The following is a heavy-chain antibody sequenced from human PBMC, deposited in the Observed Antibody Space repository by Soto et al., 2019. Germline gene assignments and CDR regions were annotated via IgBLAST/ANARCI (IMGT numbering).Heavy chain of an antibody. CDR1: GFTFSSYA. CDR3: AKDYSNLPGITIFGVVKGYFDY. J-gene: IGHJ4*02. Sequence: GGSLRLSCAASGFTFSSYAMSWVRQAPGKGLEWVSAISGSGGSTYYADSVKGRFTISRDNSKNTLYLQMNSLRAEDTAVYYCAKDYSNLPGITIFGVVKGYFDYWGQGTLVTVSS. CDR2: ISGSGGST. D-gene: IGHD3-3*01. V-gene: IGHV3-23*01.